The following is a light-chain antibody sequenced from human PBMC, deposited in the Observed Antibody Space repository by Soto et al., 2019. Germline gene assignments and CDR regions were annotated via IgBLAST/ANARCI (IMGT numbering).Light chain of an antibody. J-gene: IGKJ1*01. Sequence: EIVMTQSPATLSVSPGERATLYCRASQRFSSNLSWYQQKPGQAPRLLIYGASNRLTGIPARFSGSWSGKDFTLTISSLQSEDFAAYYCQQYNNWTLWTFGHGTKAEL. CDR2: GAS. V-gene: IGKV3-15*01. CDR3: QQYNNWTLWT. CDR1: QRFSSN.